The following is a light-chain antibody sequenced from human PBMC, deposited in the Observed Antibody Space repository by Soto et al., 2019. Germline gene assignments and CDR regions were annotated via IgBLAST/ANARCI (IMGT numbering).Light chain of an antibody. Sequence: EIVLTQSPGTLSLSPGERATLSCRASQSVSNNYLAWYQQKPGQAPRLLIYGASNRATGIPDRFSGSGSGTHFTLTIRRLEPEDFAVYYCQQYATSPLTFGGGTKVDIK. CDR1: QSVSNNY. V-gene: IGKV3-20*01. J-gene: IGKJ4*01. CDR2: GAS. CDR3: QQYATSPLT.